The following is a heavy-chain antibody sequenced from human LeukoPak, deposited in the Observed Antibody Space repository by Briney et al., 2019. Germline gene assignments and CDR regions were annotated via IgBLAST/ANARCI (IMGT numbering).Heavy chain of an antibody. J-gene: IGHJ5*02. V-gene: IGHV5-51*01. D-gene: IGHD6-6*01. CDR3: ARRAESSSLSFDP. Sequence: GESLKISCKGSGYSFTSYWIGWVRQMPGKGLEWMGIIYPGDSDTSYSPSFQGQVTISADKSIRTAYLQWSSLKAADTAMYYCARRAESSSLSFDPWGQGTLVTVSS. CDR1: GYSFTSYW. CDR2: IYPGDSDT.